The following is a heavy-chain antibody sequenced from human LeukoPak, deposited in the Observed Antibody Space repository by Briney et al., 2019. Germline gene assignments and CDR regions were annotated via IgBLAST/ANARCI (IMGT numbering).Heavy chain of an antibody. CDR2: IYYSGST. V-gene: IGHV4-59*01. CDR3: ARGGPLRFLEWLLPNHNWFDP. D-gene: IGHD3-3*01. CDR1: GVSISSYY. Sequence: PSETLSLTCTVSGVSISSYYWSWIRQPPGKGLEWIGYIYYSGSTNYNPSLKSRVTISVDTSKNQFSLKLSSVTAADTAVYYCARGGPLRFLEWLLPNHNWFDPWGQGTLVTVSS. J-gene: IGHJ5*02.